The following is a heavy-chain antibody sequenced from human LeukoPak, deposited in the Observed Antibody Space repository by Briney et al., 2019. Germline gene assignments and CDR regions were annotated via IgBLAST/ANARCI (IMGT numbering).Heavy chain of an antibody. CDR3: AKHFKYSSTWYDY. Sequence: ETLSLTCAVYGGSFSGYYWSWIRQPPGMGLEWVSAISGGAGSTYYADSVKGRFTISRDNSKNTLYLQMNSLRAEDAAVYYCAKHFKYSSTWYDYWGQGTLVTVSS. J-gene: IGHJ4*02. D-gene: IGHD6-13*01. CDR2: ISGGAGST. V-gene: IGHV3-23*01. CDR1: GGSFSGYY.